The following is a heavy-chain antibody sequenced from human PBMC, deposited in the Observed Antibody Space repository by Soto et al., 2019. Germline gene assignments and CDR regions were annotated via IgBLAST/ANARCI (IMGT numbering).Heavy chain of an antibody. V-gene: IGHV3-11*01. CDR3: ARANRHTYYAMDV. CDR1: GFTFRDYY. Sequence: GGSLRLSCAASGFTFRDYYMSWVRQAPGKGLEWVSYISDTGNNIYYADSVQGRFTISRDNAKNSLYLQMRSLRAEDTAVYYCARANRHTYYAMDVWGQGTTVTVSS. CDR2: ISDTGNNI. D-gene: IGHD3-16*02. J-gene: IGHJ6*02.